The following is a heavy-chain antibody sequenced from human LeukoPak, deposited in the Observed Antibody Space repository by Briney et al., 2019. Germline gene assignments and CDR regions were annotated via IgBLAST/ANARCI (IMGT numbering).Heavy chain of an antibody. Sequence: GGSLRLSCAASGFTFSTYEMNWFRQAPGKGLEWLSYISGSGDTKYYADSVKGRFTISRDNAKDSLYLQMNTVGVEDTAVYYCARESPGSYWGQGTLVTVSS. CDR1: GFTFSTYE. CDR2: ISGSGDTK. CDR3: ARESPGSY. V-gene: IGHV3-48*03. D-gene: IGHD3-10*01. J-gene: IGHJ4*02.